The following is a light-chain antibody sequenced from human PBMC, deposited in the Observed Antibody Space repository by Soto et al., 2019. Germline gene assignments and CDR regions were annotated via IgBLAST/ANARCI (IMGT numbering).Light chain of an antibody. V-gene: IGKV3-15*01. CDR1: QSVSSS. CDR2: GAS. J-gene: IGKJ1*01. CDR3: QQYYNWPPWT. Sequence: EIVMTQSPATLSVSPGERATLSCRASQSVSSSLAWYQQKPGQAPRLLIYGASTRATGIPARFSGDGSGTEFTLTISSLQSEDFAVYYCQQYYNWPPWTFGQGTKVEIK.